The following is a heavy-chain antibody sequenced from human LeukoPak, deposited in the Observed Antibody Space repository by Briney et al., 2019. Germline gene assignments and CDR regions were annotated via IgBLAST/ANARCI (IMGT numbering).Heavy chain of an antibody. D-gene: IGHD3-16*01. Sequence: GGSLRLSCVASGFTLSSNAMSWVRQAPGKGLEWVSSISSGGTGTYHADSVKGRFTSSRDNSNNSMYLQMNSLRAEDTAMYYCAKGGPWMITFGGAPDAFDIWGQGTMVTVSS. CDR2: ISSGGTGT. V-gene: IGHV3-23*01. J-gene: IGHJ3*02. CDR3: AKGGPWMITFGGAPDAFDI. CDR1: GFTLSSNA.